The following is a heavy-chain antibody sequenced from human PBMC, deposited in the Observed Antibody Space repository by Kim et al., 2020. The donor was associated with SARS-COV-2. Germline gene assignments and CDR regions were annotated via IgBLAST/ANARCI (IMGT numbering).Heavy chain of an antibody. CDR1: GYTLTELS. CDR3: ATGQQLSEIFDY. V-gene: IGHV1-24*01. Sequence: ASVKVSCKVSGYTLTELSMHWVRQAPGKGLEWMGGFDPEDGETIYAQKFQGRVTMTEDTSTDTAYMELSSLRSEDTAVYYCATGQQLSEIFDYWGQGTLVTVSS. D-gene: IGHD6-13*01. CDR2: FDPEDGET. J-gene: IGHJ4*02.